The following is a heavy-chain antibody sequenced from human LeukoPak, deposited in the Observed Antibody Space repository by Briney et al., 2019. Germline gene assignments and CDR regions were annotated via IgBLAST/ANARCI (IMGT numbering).Heavy chain of an antibody. J-gene: IGHJ4*02. Sequence: PGGSLRLSCAASGFTFNTYGMHWVRQAPGKGLEWVAVIWYDGSNKYYADSVRGRFTISRDNSKNTLYLQTNSLRAEDTAVYYCARDLRRIAAYYFDCWGQGTLVTVSS. CDR3: ARDLRRIAAYYFDC. V-gene: IGHV3-33*01. CDR1: GFTFNTYG. D-gene: IGHD6-25*01. CDR2: IWYDGSNK.